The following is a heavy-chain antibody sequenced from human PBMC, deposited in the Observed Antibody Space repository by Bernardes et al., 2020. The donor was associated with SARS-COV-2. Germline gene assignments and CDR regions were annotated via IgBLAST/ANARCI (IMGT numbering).Heavy chain of an antibody. J-gene: IGHJ6*02. CDR3: ARDGRRGYDMDV. V-gene: IGHV3-48*02. CDR2: VSGGTRTI. D-gene: IGHD1-26*01. Sequence: GGSLRLSCAASGFTFSSHSMNWVRQAPGKGLEWLSYVSGGTRTIYYADSVKGRFVISRDNAKNLLYLQMNSLRDEDKAVYYCARDGRRGYDMDVWGQGTTVTVSS. CDR1: GFTFSSHS.